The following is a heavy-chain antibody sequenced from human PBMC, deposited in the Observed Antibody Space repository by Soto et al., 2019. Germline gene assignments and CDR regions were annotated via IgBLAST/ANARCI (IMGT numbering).Heavy chain of an antibody. CDR3: AREGGYGNYQAAASDI. V-gene: IGHV1-18*01. CDR2: INVYNSNT. Sequence: ASVKVSCKASGYSFTSYSISWVRQAPGQGLEWIGWINVYNSNTEYAQNLQGRLTMTSDTSTTTAYMELRGLRSDDTGVYYCAREGGYGNYQAAASDIWGPGTMVTLSS. CDR1: GYSFTSYS. D-gene: IGHD1-7*01. J-gene: IGHJ3*02.